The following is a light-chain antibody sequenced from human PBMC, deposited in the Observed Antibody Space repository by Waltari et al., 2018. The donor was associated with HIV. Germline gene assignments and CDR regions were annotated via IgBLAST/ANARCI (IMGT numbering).Light chain of an antibody. CDR3: VAWDDSLSGFA. Sequence: QSVLTQPPSASGTLGQRVTISCPGSNSNVGSKYVYWYQQVPGTAPKQLIYRNEHRRSGVPYRFSASKSGSSASLSISGLRSEDEADYYCVAWDDSLSGFAFGTGTKVTVL. V-gene: IGLV1-47*01. J-gene: IGLJ1*01. CDR2: RNE. CDR1: NSNVGSKY.